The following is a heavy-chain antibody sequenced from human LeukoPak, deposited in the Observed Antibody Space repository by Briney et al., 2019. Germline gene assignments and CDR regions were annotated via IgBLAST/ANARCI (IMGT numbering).Heavy chain of an antibody. CDR3: ARGEITMVRGVPSLGY. CDR2: IYDSGST. J-gene: IGHJ4*02. Sequence: SETLSLTCAVSGYSISSGYYWGWIRQPPGKGLEWIGYIYDSGSTNYNPSLKSRVTISVDTSKNQFSLKLRSVTAADTAVYYRARGEITMVRGVPSLGYWGQGTLVAVSS. CDR1: GYSISSGYY. D-gene: IGHD3-10*01. V-gene: IGHV4-61*01.